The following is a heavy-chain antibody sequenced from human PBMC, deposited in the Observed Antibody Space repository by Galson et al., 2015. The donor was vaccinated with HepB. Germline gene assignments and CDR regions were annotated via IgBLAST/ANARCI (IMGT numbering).Heavy chain of an antibody. J-gene: IGHJ4*02. CDR2: IWYDGSNK. CDR1: GFTFSSYG. CDR3: ARDVAPGQWLLYYFDY. V-gene: IGHV3-33*01. D-gene: IGHD6-19*01. Sequence: SLRLSCAASGFTFSSYGMHWVRQAPGKGLEWVAVIWYDGSNKYYADSVKGRFTISRDNSKNTLYLQMNSLRAEDTAVYYCARDVAPGQWLLYYFDYWGQGTMVTVSS.